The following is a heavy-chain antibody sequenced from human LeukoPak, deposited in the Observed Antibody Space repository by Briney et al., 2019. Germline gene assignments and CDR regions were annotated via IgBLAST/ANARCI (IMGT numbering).Heavy chain of an antibody. V-gene: IGHV4-39*07. CDR1: GGSISSSSYY. J-gene: IGHJ4*02. CDR3: ARVVYKGVDY. D-gene: IGHD3-10*01. CDR2: IYYSGST. Sequence: SETLSLTFTVSGGSISSSSYYWGWIRQPPGKGLEWIGSIYYSGSTYYNPSLKSRVTISVDTSKNQFSLKLSSVTAADTAVYYCARVVYKGVDYWGQGTLVTVSS.